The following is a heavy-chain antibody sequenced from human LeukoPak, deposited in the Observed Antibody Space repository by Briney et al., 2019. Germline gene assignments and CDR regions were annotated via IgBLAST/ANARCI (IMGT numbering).Heavy chain of an antibody. CDR2: MNPNSGNT. V-gene: IGHV1-8*01. Sequence: GSVKVSCKASGYTFTSYDINCVRQATGPGLEWMGWMNPNSGNTGYAQKFQGRVTMTRNTSISTAYMELSSLRSEDTAVYYCAREGCSGGSCRYDPWGQGTLVTVSS. CDR1: GYTFTSYD. J-gene: IGHJ5*02. D-gene: IGHD2-15*01. CDR3: AREGCSGGSCRYDP.